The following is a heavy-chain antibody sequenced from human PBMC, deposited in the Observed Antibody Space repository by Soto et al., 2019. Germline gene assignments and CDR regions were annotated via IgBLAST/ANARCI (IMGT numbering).Heavy chain of an antibody. D-gene: IGHD6-19*01. J-gene: IGHJ4*02. CDR3: ARQIAVPRTRGFDF. V-gene: IGHV4-4*02. CDR2: IYHTGTT. CDR1: GGSISDNW. Sequence: QVQLQESGPGLVKPSGTLSLTCAVSGGSISDNWWSWVRQPPGKGLEWSGDIYHTGTTHYNPSLWSRVTISIDKSKNPFSLKLSSVTAADTAVYYCARQIAVPRTRGFDFWGQGTLVTVSS.